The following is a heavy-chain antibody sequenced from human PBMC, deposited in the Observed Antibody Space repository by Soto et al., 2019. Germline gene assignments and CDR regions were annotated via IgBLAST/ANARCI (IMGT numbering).Heavy chain of an antibody. J-gene: IGHJ4*02. V-gene: IGHV5-10-1*01. CDR1: GYSFINYW. Sequence: GESLKISCKGSGYSFINYWINWVRQMPDKGLEWMGRIDPRDSYTNYSPSFQGHITISIDKSINTAYLQWSSLKASDTAFYYCVRQYMVAARNSPYYLDLWGKGILVTVSP. CDR3: VRQYMVAARNSPYYLDL. D-gene: IGHD2-15*01. CDR2: IDPRDSYT.